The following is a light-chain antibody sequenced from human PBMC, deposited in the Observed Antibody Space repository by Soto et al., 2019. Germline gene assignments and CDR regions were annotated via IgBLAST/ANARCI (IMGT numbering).Light chain of an antibody. V-gene: IGLV2-14*03. Sequence: QSVLTQPASVSGSPGQSITISCTGTRNDVGGYEYVSWYQQYPGKAPKLLIFDVSNRPSGVSDRFSGSKSGNTASLTISGLQVEDEAEYHCSSYTSSSIYVFGSGTKLTVL. CDR1: RNDVGGYEY. J-gene: IGLJ1*01. CDR2: DVS. CDR3: SSYTSSSIYV.